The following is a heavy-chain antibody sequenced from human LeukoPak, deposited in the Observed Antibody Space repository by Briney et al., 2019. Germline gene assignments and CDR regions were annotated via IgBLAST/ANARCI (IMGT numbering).Heavy chain of an antibody. V-gene: IGHV3-23*01. CDR3: AKVGAGKVVVTAILDY. D-gene: IGHD2-21*02. CDR1: GFTFSSYA. CDR2: ISGSGGST. Sequence: GGSLRLSCAASGFTFSSYAMSWVRQAPGKGLEWVSAISGSGGSTYYADSVKGRFTISRDNSKNTLYLQMNSLRAEDTAVYYCAKVGAGKVVVTAILDYWGQGTLATVSS. J-gene: IGHJ4*02.